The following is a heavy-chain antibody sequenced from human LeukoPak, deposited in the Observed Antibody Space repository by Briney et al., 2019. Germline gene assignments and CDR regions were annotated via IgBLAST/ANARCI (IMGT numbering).Heavy chain of an antibody. CDR3: ARGSTGENAFDI. CDR1: GGSFSGYY. J-gene: IGHJ3*02. V-gene: IGHV4-34*01. CDR2: INHSGST. D-gene: IGHD2-2*01. Sequence: SETLSLTCAVYGGSFSGYYWSWIRQPPGKGLEWIGEINHSGSTNYNPSLKSRVTISVDTSKNQFSLKLSPVTAADTAVYYCARGSTGENAFDIWGQGTMVTVSS.